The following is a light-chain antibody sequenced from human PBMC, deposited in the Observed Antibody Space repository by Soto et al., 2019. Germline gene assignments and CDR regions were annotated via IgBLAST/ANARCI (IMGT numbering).Light chain of an antibody. V-gene: IGKV3-11*01. Sequence: EIVLTQSPATLSLSPGERATLSCRASQSVSSYLAWYQQKPGQAPRLLIYDASNRATGIPARFSGGGSGTDFTLTISSLEPEDVAVYYCQQRSNWPKTFGQGTKVEIK. CDR3: QQRSNWPKT. CDR2: DAS. J-gene: IGKJ1*01. CDR1: QSVSSY.